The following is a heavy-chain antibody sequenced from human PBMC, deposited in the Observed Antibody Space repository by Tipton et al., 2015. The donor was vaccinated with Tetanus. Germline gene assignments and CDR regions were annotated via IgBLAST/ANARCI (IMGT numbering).Heavy chain of an antibody. D-gene: IGHD6-19*01. CDR2: ISGDGNST. CDR3: ARAQVVAGTGGFDP. CDR1: GFTFSDYW. V-gene: IGHV3-74*01. J-gene: IGHJ5*02. Sequence: SLRLSCAASGFTFSDYWMHWVRQAPGKGLMWDSRISGDGNSTSYAASVKGRFTISRDNAKNTVYLQMNSLRAEDTAVYYCARAQVVAGTGGFDPWGQGTPVTVSS.